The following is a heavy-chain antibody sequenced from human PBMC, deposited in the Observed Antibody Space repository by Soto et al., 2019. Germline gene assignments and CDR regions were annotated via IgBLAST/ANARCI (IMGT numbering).Heavy chain of an antibody. CDR2: IIPILGIA. J-gene: IGHJ6*03. D-gene: IGHD5-18*01. CDR1: GGTFSSYT. CDR3: ARGGRGYSYGLVSYYYYMDV. V-gene: IGHV1-69*02. Sequence: SVKVSCKASGGTFSSYTISWVRQAPGQGLEWMGRIIPILGIANYAQKFQGRVTITADKSTSTAYMELSSLRSEDTAVYYCARGGRGYSYGLVSYYYYMDVWGKGTTVTVSS.